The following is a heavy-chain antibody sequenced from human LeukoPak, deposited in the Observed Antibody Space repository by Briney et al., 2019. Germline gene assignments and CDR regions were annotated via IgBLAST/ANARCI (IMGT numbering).Heavy chain of an antibody. Sequence: PGGSLRLSCGASGFTFSSYAMSWVRQAPGKGLEWVSAISGSGGSTYYADSVKGRFTISRDNSKNTLYLQMNSLRAEDTAVYYCATDIVLIVRLGSDYFGYWGQGTLVTVSS. CDR2: ISGSGGST. CDR1: GFTFSSYA. CDR3: ATDIVLIVRLGSDYFGY. D-gene: IGHD2-8*01. J-gene: IGHJ4*02. V-gene: IGHV3-23*01.